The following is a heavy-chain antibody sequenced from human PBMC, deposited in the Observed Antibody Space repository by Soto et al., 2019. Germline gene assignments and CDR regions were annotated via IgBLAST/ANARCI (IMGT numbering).Heavy chain of an antibody. V-gene: IGHV1-69*13. CDR3: ARGLGSSGYYDWFDP. CDR1: GGTFSSYA. CDR2: IIPIFGTA. J-gene: IGHJ5*02. D-gene: IGHD3-22*01. Sequence: SVKVSCKASGGTFSSYAISRVRQAPGQGLEWMGGIIPIFGTANYAQKFQGRVTITADESTSTAYMELSSLRSEDTAVYYCARGLGSSGYYDWFDPWGQGTLVTVSS.